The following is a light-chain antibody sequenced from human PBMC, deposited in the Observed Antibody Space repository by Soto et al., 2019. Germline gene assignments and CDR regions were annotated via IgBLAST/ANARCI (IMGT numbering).Light chain of an antibody. V-gene: IGLV2-8*01. Sequence: QSALTQPPSASGSPGQSVTISCTGTSSDIGVYNYVSWYQQHPGKAPKLMLYEVSKRPSGVPDRFSGSKSGNTASLTVSGLQAEDEADYYCCSYAGTFYVFGTGTKVTVL. CDR1: SSDIGVYNY. J-gene: IGLJ1*01. CDR2: EVS. CDR3: CSYAGTFYV.